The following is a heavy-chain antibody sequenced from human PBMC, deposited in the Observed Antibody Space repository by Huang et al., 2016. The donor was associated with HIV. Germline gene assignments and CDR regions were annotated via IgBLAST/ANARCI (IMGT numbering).Heavy chain of an antibody. J-gene: IGHJ5*02. V-gene: IGHV3-21*02. CDR1: GFAFSSYG. D-gene: IGHD6-19*01. Sequence: EVELVESGGGLVKPGGSLRLSCAASGFAFSSYGMNWVRQAPGKGIEWVAFIDSGRSYIYYADSVKGRVTISRDNAKSSIYLQLDSLRAEDTAVYYCAYQQWLVGGLNHWGQGTLVVVSS. CDR3: AYQQWLVGGLNH. CDR2: IDSGRSYI.